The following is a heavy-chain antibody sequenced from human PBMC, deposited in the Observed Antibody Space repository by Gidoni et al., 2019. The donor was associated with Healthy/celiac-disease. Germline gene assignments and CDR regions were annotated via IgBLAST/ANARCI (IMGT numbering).Heavy chain of an antibody. CDR2: TYYRSNWYN. D-gene: IGHD6-19*01. CDR1: GDSVSSHSAA. V-gene: IGHV6-1*01. J-gene: IGHJ4*02. CDR3: ARGMVAVAGPLSGFDS. Sequence: QVQLQQSGPGLVKPSQTLSLTCAVSGDSVSSHSAAWNWIRQSPSRGLEWLGRTYYRSNWYNEYALSVKSRITINPDTSKNHFSLQLNSVTPEDTAVYYCARGMVAVAGPLSGFDSWGQGTLVTVSS.